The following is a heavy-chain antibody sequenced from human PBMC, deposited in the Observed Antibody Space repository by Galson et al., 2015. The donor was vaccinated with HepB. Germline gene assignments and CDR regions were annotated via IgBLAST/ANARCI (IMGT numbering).Heavy chain of an antibody. Sequence: LRLSCAASGFTFSDYYMSWIRQAPGKGLAWVSYISSSSSYTNYADSVKGRFTISRDNAKNSLYLQMNSLRAEDTAVYYCARESYYDFWSSTNWFDPWGQGTLVTVSS. J-gene: IGHJ5*02. CDR3: ARESYYDFWSSTNWFDP. D-gene: IGHD3-3*01. CDR1: GFTFSDYY. V-gene: IGHV3-11*06. CDR2: ISSSSSYT.